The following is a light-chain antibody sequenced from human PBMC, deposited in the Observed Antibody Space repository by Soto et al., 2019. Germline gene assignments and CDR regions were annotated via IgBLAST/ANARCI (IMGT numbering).Light chain of an antibody. CDR3: QQYNNWPRT. CDR1: QSVSNY. CDR2: DAS. V-gene: IGKV3D-15*01. J-gene: IGKJ1*01. Sequence: EIVLTQSPATLSLSPGERATLSCRASQSVSNYLAWYQQKNGQAPRXLIYDASTRATGIPARFSGIVSGTELTLNISSLQSEDCEVYDGQQYNNWPRTFGQGTKVDIK.